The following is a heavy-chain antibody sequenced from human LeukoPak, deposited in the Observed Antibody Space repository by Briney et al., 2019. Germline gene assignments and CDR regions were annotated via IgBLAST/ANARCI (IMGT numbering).Heavy chain of an antibody. D-gene: IGHD4-17*01. V-gene: IGHV3-43*02. CDR2: ISGDGGST. Sequence: PGGSLRLSCAASGFTFDDYAMHWVRQAPGKGLEWVSLISGDGGSTYYADSVKGRFTISRDNSKNSLYLQMNSLRAEDTALYYCAKVDDYGDDAPGDYWGQGTLVTVSS. CDR3: AKVDDYGDDAPGDY. J-gene: IGHJ4*02. CDR1: GFTFDDYA.